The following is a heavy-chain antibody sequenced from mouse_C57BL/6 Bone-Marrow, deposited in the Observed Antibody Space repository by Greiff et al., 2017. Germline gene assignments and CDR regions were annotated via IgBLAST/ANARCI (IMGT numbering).Heavy chain of an antibody. V-gene: IGHV1-42*01. J-gene: IGHJ1*03. Sequence: EVQLQQSGPELVKPGASVKISCKASGYSFTGYYMNWVKQSPEKSLEWIGEINPSTGGTTYNQKFKAKATLTVDTSSSTAYMQLKSLTSEDSAVYYCARGEGAFWGTGTTVTVS. CDR3: ARGEGAF. CDR1: GYSFTGYY. CDR2: INPSTGGT.